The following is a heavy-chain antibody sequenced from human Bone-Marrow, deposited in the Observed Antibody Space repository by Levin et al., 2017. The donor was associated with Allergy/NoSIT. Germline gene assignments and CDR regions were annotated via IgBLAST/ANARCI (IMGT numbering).Heavy chain of an antibody. D-gene: IGHD2-21*01. V-gene: IGHV1-18*01. CDR3: ARGHFPYLYYGMEV. CDR2: VSAYSGNT. CDR1: GYTFTTYG. Sequence: ASVKVSCKASGYTFTTYGLTWVRQAPGQGLEWMGWVSAYSGNTNYALNLQDRVTMTTDTTTNTAYMELTSLRSDDTAIYYCARGHFPYLYYGMEVWGQGTTVVVS. J-gene: IGHJ6*02.